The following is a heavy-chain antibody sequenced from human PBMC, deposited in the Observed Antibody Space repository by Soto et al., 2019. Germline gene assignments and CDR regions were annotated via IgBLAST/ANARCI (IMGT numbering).Heavy chain of an antibody. CDR2: VNPNSGDT. Sequence: QVQLVQSGAEVKKPGASVKVSCKASGYSFTSYDMNWVRQAPGQGLEWMGWVNPNSGDTDYAQEFQDRVTMTTDTSIRTAYMELSSLRSEDTAVYYCARVSFLAPVTGAEIFDFWGQGTMVTVSS. CDR1: GYSFTSYD. CDR3: ARVSFLAPVTGAEIFDF. D-gene: IGHD2-21*02. J-gene: IGHJ3*01. V-gene: IGHV1-8*01.